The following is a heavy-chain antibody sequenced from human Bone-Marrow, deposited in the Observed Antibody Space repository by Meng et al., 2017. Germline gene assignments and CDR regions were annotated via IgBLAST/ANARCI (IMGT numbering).Heavy chain of an antibody. D-gene: IGHD6-13*01. CDR3: ARDFGTKSIAAAGTR. CDR1: GFTFSSHA. J-gene: IGHJ4*02. V-gene: IGHV3-23*01. CDR2: ISGNGDTT. Sequence: GESLKISCAASGFTFSSHAISWVRQAPGKGLQWVSRISGNGDTTNFAAFVKGRFTISRDNSKNTLYLQMNSLRAEDTAVYYCARDFGTKSIAAAGTRWGQGTLVTVSS.